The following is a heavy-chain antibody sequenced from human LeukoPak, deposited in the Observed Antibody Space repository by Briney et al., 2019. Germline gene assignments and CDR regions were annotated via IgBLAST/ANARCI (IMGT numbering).Heavy chain of an antibody. J-gene: IGHJ3*02. CDR3: ATRGDYSDTSGNSYDALDI. CDR1: GYSISSGYH. Sequence: SETLSLTCTVSGYSISSGYHWGWIRQPPGKGLEWIGDVGHSGSADYNPSLKSRVTVSADPSKTQFSLKLTSVTAADTAVYYCATRGDYSDTSGNSYDALDIWGQGTMVTVSS. V-gene: IGHV4-38-2*02. D-gene: IGHD3-22*01. CDR2: VGHSGSA.